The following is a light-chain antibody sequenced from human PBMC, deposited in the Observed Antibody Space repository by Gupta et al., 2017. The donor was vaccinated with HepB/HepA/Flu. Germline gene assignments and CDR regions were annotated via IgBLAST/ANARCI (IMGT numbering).Light chain of an antibody. CDR2: ILTDGSH. Sequence: QLVLTQSPSASASLGASVKLTCTLSSGHSNYPIAWPQQQPEKGPRYLMKILTDGSHSKGDGIPDRFSGSNSGTERYLTISSLQSEDEADYYCQTWDSGIQVFGGGTKLTVL. CDR1: SGHSNYP. V-gene: IGLV4-69*01. J-gene: IGLJ2*01. CDR3: QTWDSGIQV.